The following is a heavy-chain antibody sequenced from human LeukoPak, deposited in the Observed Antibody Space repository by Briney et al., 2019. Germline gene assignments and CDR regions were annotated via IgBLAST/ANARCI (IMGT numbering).Heavy chain of an antibody. V-gene: IGHV3-23*01. D-gene: IGHD3-9*01. CDR1: GFTFRTYA. J-gene: IGHJ4*02. Sequence: PGGSLRLSCAASGFTFRTYAMSWVRQAPGKGLEWVSGISGNGGSTYYADSVKGRFTISRDNSNNTLYLQMNSLRAEDTAVYYCAKEGDFYDILTDYWGQGTLVTVSS. CDR3: AKEGDFYDILTDY. CDR2: ISGNGGST.